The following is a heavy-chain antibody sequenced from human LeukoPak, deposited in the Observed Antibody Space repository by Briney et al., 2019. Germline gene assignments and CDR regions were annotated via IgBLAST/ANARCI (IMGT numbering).Heavy chain of an antibody. CDR2: MNPNSGST. J-gene: IGHJ3*02. D-gene: IGHD3/OR15-3a*01. V-gene: IGHV1-8*03. CDR3: ARGSLIFDAFDI. CDR1: GYTFTSYD. Sequence: ASVKVSCKASGYTFTSYDINWVRQAPGQGLEWMGWMNPNSGSTGYAQKFQGRVTITRNTSISTAYMELSSLRSEDTAVYYCARGSLIFDAFDIWGQGTMVTVSS.